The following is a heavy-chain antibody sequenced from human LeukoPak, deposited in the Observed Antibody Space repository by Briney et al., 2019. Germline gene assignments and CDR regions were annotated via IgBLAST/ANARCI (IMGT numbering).Heavy chain of an antibody. D-gene: IGHD3-16*02. V-gene: IGHV4-39*01. CDR1: GDSISSTNSY. CDR3: ARRVLPDSRWGSSRYRGYFDS. J-gene: IGHJ4*02. CDR2: IYYSGSS. Sequence: SETLSLTCTVSGDSISSTNSYWGWLRQPPGKRPEWIGSIYYSGSSYYNASLKSQVTISVNTSNNQFSLILSSVTAADTAVYCCARRVLPDSRWGSSRYRGYFDSWGKGTLVTVSP.